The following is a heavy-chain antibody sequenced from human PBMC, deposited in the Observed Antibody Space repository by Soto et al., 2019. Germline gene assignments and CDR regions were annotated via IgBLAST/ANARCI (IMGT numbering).Heavy chain of an antibody. CDR1: GYSFTSYW. CDR3: ARHHGSPGSYFGLDV. Sequence: PGESLKISCKGSGYSFTSYWINWVRQMPGKGLEWMGIIYPGDSDTRYSPSFQGQVTISADKSIDTAYLQWRSLKASDTAVYYCARHHGSPGSYFGLDVWRQGTTVPVSS. J-gene: IGHJ6*02. CDR2: IYPGDSDT. V-gene: IGHV5-51*01. D-gene: IGHD6-13*01.